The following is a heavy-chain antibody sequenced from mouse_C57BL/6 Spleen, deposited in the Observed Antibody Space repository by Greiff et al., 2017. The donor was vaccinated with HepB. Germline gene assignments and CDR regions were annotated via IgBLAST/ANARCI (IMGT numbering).Heavy chain of an antibody. Sequence: VQLQQSGAELVRPGASVKLSCTASGFNIKDYYMHWVKQRPEQGLEWIGRIDPEDGDTEYAPKFQGKATMTADTSSNTAYLQLSSLTSEDAAVYYCTTTLPHYGSGPDAMDYWGQGTSVTVSS. D-gene: IGHD1-1*01. J-gene: IGHJ4*01. CDR3: TTTLPHYGSGPDAMDY. CDR1: GFNIKDYY. V-gene: IGHV14-1*01. CDR2: IDPEDGDT.